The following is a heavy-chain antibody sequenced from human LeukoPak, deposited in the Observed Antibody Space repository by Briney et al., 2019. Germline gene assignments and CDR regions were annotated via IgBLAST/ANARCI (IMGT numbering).Heavy chain of an antibody. CDR1: GGSFSGYY. CDR3: ARRIRGGLEPDY. CDR2: INHSGST. V-gene: IGHV4-34*01. D-gene: IGHD3-16*01. J-gene: IGHJ4*02. Sequence: KPSETLSLTCAVYGGSFSGYYWSWIRQPPGRGLEWIGEINHSGSTSYNPSLKSRVTISVDTSKNQFSLKLSSVTAADTAVYYCARRIRGGLEPDYWGQGTLVTVSS.